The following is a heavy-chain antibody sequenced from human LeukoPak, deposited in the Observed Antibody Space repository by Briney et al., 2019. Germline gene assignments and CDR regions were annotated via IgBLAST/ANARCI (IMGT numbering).Heavy chain of an antibody. D-gene: IGHD2-21*02. V-gene: IGHV3-30*02. J-gene: IGHJ4*02. CDR1: GFSFSVYA. CDR3: AKDRGDLPPYFDY. CDR2: IRNDGSNE. Sequence: GGSLRLSCAASGFSFSVYAMHCVRQAQGKGLEWVAFIRNDGSNENYADSVKGRFTISRDKSKNTLYLQMNSLRAEDTAVYYCAKDRGDLPPYFDYWGQGTLVTVSS.